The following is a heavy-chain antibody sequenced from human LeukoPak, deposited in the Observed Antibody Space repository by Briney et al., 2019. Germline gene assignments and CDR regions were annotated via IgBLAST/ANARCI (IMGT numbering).Heavy chain of an antibody. CDR1: GFTFSSAW. V-gene: IGHV3-7*01. CDR2: IKDDGSDK. D-gene: IGHD3-16*01. Sequence: PGGSPRLSCAASGFTFSSAWMTWVRQAPGKGLEWVATIKDDGSDKYYVDSVKGRFTISRDNAKKSLWLQMNSLRVEDTAMYYCADLGSRDWGQGTLVTVSS. CDR3: ADLGSRD. J-gene: IGHJ4*02.